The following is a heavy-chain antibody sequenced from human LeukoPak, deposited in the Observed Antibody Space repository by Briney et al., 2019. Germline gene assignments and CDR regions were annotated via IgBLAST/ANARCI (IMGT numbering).Heavy chain of an antibody. J-gene: IGHJ4*02. CDR3: AKAPVTSCRGAYCYPFDS. D-gene: IGHD2-21*01. CDR2: TSSSDAGA. Sequence: GGSLRLSCAASGFTLSTYAMSWVRQTPGKGLEWVAATSSSDAGAYHADSVRGRFTISRDNSKNTLYLQMNSLRAEDAAVYFCAKAPVTSCRGAYCYPFDSWGQGTLVTVSS. V-gene: IGHV3-23*01. CDR1: GFTLSTYA.